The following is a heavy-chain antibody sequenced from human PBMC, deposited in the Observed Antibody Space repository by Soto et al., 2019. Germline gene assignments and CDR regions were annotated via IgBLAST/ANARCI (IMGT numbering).Heavy chain of an antibody. D-gene: IGHD2-15*01. Sequence: QVQLVQSGGEVKKPGASVKVSCKASGYTFTSYGISWVRQAPGQGLEWMGWISPYNGETTYAQILQGRVTMTTDTSTSTAYMELRSLKSDDTAVYYCARAFCRGDTCYDYWGHGTLVTVSS. CDR2: ISPYNGET. J-gene: IGHJ4*01. CDR3: ARAFCRGDTCYDY. V-gene: IGHV1-18*01. CDR1: GYTFTSYG.